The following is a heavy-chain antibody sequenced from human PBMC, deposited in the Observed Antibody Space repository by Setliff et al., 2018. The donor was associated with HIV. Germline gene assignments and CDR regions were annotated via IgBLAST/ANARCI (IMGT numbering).Heavy chain of an antibody. CDR2: FYTSGST. D-gene: IGHD3-10*01. CDR1: GGSFTTYY. Sequence: SETLSLTCTVSGGSFTTYYWSWLRQPPGKELEWIGYFYTSGSTNYNPSLKSRVTISIDTSKNQFSLKLNAVTAADTAVYYCARTFGDLKHYNYYYTIDVWGQGTTVTVSS. CDR3: ARTFGDLKHYNYYYTIDV. V-gene: IGHV4-4*09. J-gene: IGHJ6*02.